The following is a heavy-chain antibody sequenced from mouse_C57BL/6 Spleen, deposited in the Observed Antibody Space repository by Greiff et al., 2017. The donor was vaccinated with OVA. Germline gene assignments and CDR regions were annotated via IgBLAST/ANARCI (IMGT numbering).Heavy chain of an antibody. CDR1: GYTFTSYW. CDR2: IDPSDSYT. CDR3: ARSDYYARYVDY. D-gene: IGHD1-1*01. J-gene: IGHJ2*01. V-gene: IGHV1-69*01. Sequence: VQLQQPGAELVMPGASVKLSCKASGYTFTSYWMHWVKQRPGQGLEWIGEIDPSDSYTNYNQKFKGKSTLTVDKSSSTAYMQLSSLTSDDSAVYYCARSDYYARYVDYWGQGTTLTVSS.